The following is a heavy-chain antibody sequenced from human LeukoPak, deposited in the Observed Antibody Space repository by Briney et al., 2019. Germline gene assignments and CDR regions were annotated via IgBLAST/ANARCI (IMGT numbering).Heavy chain of an antibody. V-gene: IGHV4-34*01. D-gene: IGHD1-26*01. CDR2: INHSERN. J-gene: IGHJ4*02. Sequence: SEPLPLTYAVYGRSFRGYYWLGLGQPPGKALEWIGEINHSERNHYNPSLKSRVTISVDTSKNQFSLKLSSGTAADTAVYYCARGWVGASNPFQTGGGLTYYFDSWGQGTLVTVSS. CDR1: GRSFRGYY. CDR3: ARGWVGASNPFQTGGGLTYYFDS.